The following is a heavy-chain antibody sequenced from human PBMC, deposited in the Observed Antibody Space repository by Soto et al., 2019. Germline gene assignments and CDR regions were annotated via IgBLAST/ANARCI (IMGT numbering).Heavy chain of an antibody. J-gene: IGHJ3*02. D-gene: IGHD6-13*01. V-gene: IGHV4-30-4*01. CDR3: ARHSSSWVGGRLFAAFDI. CDR1: GGSISSGDYY. Sequence: QVQLQESVPGLVKPSQTLSLTCTVSGGSISSGDYYWHWIRQPPGKGLECIGYIYYSGSTYYNPSLKSRVTISVDTSKNQFSLKLSSVTAADTAVYYCARHSSSWVGGRLFAAFDIWGQGTMVTVSS. CDR2: IYYSGST.